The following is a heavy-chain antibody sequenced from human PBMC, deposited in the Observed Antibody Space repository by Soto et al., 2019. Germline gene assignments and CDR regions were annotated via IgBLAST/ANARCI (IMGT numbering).Heavy chain of an antibody. CDR3: ARVEGCSGGSCYFYYYYYGMDV. CDR2: IWYDGSNK. CDR1: GFTFSSYG. J-gene: IGHJ6*02. D-gene: IGHD2-15*01. V-gene: IGHV3-33*01. Sequence: QVQLVESGGGVVQPGRSLRLSCAASGFTFSSYGMHWVRQAPGKGLEWVAGIWYDGSNKYYADSVKGRFTIARDNSKNTLYMQMNSLRAEDTAVYYCARVEGCSGGSCYFYYYYYGMDVWGQGTTVTVSS.